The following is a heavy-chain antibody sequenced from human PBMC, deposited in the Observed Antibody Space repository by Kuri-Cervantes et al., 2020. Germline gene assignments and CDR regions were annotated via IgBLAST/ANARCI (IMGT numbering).Heavy chain of an antibody. CDR1: GYTFTGYY. CDR3: ARMSSGWYVMRY. V-gene: IGHV1-46*01. J-gene: IGHJ4*02. Sequence: ASVKVSCKASGYTFTGYYMHWVRQAPGQGLEWMGWINPTGGSTDYAQKFQGRVTLTRDTSTSTVYMELSSLRSEDTAVYYCARMSSGWYVMRYWGQGTLVTVSS. CDR2: INPTGGST. D-gene: IGHD6-19*01.